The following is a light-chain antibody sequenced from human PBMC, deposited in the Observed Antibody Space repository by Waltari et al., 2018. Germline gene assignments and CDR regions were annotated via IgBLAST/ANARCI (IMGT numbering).Light chain of an antibody. CDR2: DVN. CDR1: SSDVGGYNY. J-gene: IGLJ1*01. V-gene: IGLV2-8*01. Sequence: QSALTQPPSASGSPGQSVTISCTGTSSDVGGYNYVSWYQQHPGKAPKLMIYDVNKLPSGVPDRFSGSKSGTTASLTVSGLQPEDDADYYCTSYAGNSNTYVFGTGTKVTVL. CDR3: TSYAGNSNTYV.